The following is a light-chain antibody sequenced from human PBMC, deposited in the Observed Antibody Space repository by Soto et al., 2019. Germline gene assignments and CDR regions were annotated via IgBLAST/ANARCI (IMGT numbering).Light chain of an antibody. CDR3: CSHSASYTFV. V-gene: IGLV2-11*01. J-gene: IGLJ1*01. CDR1: SSDVGGYNC. CDR2: DVT. Sequence: QSVLTQPRSVSGSPGQSVTISCTGTSSDVGGYNCVSWYQQHPGKAPQLIIYDVTQRPSGVPDRFSGSKSGNTASLSISGLQAEDEADYYCCSHSASYTFVFGTGNKVTV.